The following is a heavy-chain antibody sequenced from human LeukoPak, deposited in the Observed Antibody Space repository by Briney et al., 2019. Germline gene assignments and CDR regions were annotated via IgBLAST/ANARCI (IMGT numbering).Heavy chain of an antibody. J-gene: IGHJ5*02. V-gene: IGHV4-30-4*08. Sequence: PSETLSLTCTVSGGSISSGDYYWSWIRQPPGKGLEWIGYIYYSGSTYYNPSLKSRVTISVDTSKNQFSLKLGSVTAADTAVYYCARGSIVGATLEFDPWGQGTLVTVSS. CDR2: IYYSGST. CDR1: GGSISSGDYY. D-gene: IGHD1-26*01. CDR3: ARGSIVGATLEFDP.